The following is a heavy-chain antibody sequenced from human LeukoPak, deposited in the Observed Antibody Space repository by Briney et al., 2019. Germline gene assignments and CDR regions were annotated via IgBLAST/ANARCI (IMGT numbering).Heavy chain of an antibody. CDR3: ARDRQIAY. CDR2: IKQDGSEK. CDR1: GFTFGNYW. V-gene: IGHV3-7*01. Sequence: GGSLRLSCAASGFTFGNYWLTWVRQAPGQGLEWVANIKQDGSEKHYVDSVKGRFTISRDNAKNSLYLQMNSLRAEDTAVYCCARDRQIAYWGQGTLVTVSS. J-gene: IGHJ4*02.